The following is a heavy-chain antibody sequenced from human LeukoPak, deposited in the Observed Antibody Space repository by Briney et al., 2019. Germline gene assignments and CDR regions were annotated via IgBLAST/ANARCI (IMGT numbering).Heavy chain of an antibody. CDR3: TTRDTAMVTLVRVRFDY. CDR1: GFTFSNAW. D-gene: IGHD5-18*01. CDR2: IKSKTDGGTT. Sequence: GGSLRLSCVASGFTFSNAWMSWVRQAPGKGLEWVGRIKSKTDGGTTDYAAPVKGRFTISRDDSKNTLYLQMNSLKTEDTAVYYCTTRDTAMVTLVRVRFDYWGQGTLVTVSS. J-gene: IGHJ4*02. V-gene: IGHV3-15*01.